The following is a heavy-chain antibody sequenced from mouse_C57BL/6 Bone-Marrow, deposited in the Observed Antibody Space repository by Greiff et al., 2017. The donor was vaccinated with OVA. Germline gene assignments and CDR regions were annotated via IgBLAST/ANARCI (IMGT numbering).Heavy chain of an antibody. CDR2: INPSSGYT. J-gene: IGHJ1*03. CDR3: AIFHYYGSSDWYFDV. D-gene: IGHD1-1*01. V-gene: IGHV1-4*01. CDR1: GYTFTSYT. Sequence: VQLQQSGAELARPGASVKMSCKASGYTFTSYTMHWVKQRSGQGLEWIGYINPSSGYTKYNQKFKDKATLTADKSSSTAYMQLSSLTSEDSAVYYCAIFHYYGSSDWYFDVWGTGTTVTVSS.